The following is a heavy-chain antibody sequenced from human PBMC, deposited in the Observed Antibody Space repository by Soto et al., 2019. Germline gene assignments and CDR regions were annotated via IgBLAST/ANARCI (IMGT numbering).Heavy chain of an antibody. CDR3: ARAPGAHSNYAAIDY. CDR1: GGSISSSSSY. Sequence: QLQLQESGPGVVKPSETLSLTCTVSGGSISSSSSYWGWIRQPPGKGLKWIGSIYYSGSTYYNPSLKSRVTISVDTPKNHVSLMLSSVTAADTAVYYCARAPGAHSNYAAIDYWGQGSLVSVSS. J-gene: IGHJ4*02. D-gene: IGHD4-4*01. V-gene: IGHV4-39*02. CDR2: IYYSGST.